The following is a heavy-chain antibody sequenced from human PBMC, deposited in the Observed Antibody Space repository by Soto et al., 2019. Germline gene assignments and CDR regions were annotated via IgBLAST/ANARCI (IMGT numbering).Heavy chain of an antibody. D-gene: IGHD3-10*01. CDR3: AYSRGDGNSPTLDY. CDR2: IYWNDEK. Sequence: SGPTLVNPTQTLTLTCTFSGFSLSTTDMGVAWIRQPPGKALEWLALIYWNDEKRYSPSLKSRLTITKDTSKNQVVLTMTNMDPVEKEKYYCAYSRGDGNSPTLDYWGQGLLVTVSS. V-gene: IGHV2-5*01. CDR1: GFSLSTTDMG. J-gene: IGHJ4*01.